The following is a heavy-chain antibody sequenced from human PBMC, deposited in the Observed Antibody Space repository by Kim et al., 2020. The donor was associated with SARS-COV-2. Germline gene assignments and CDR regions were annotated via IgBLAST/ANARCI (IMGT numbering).Heavy chain of an antibody. D-gene: IGHD6-13*01. CDR3: ATAYGAAGTAPFDY. Sequence: ASVKVSCKVSGYTLTELSMHWVRQAPGKGLEWMGGFDPDDGETIYAQKFQGRVTMTEDTSTDTDYMELSSLRAEDTAVYYCATAYGAAGTAPFDYWGQGTLVTVSS. V-gene: IGHV1-24*01. CDR2: FDPDDGET. CDR1: GYTLTELS. J-gene: IGHJ4*02.